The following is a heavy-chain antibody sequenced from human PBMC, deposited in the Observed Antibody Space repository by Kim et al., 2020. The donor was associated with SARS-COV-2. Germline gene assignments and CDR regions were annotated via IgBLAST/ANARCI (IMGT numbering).Heavy chain of an antibody. Sequence: SETLSLTCAVYGGSFSGYYWSWIRQPPGKGLEWIGEINHSGSTNYNPSLKSRVTISVDTSKNQFSLKLSSVTAADTAVYYCARGPFIVRYYYYGMDGSG. J-gene: IGHJ6*02. CDR1: GGSFSGYY. V-gene: IGHV4-34*01. CDR2: INHSGST. D-gene: IGHD2-21*01. CDR3: ARGPFIVRYYYYGMDG.